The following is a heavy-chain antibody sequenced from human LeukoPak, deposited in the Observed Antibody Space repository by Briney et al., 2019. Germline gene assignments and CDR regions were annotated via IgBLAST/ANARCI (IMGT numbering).Heavy chain of an antibody. CDR2: INHSGST. Sequence: PSETLSLTCAVYGGSFSGYYWSWIRQPPGKGLEWIGEINHSGSTNYNPSLKSRVTISVDTSKNQFSLKLSSVTAADTAVYYCARASRWLQPLDYWGQGTLVTVSS. V-gene: IGHV4-34*01. CDR1: GGSFSGYY. CDR3: ARASRWLQPLDY. D-gene: IGHD5-24*01. J-gene: IGHJ4*02.